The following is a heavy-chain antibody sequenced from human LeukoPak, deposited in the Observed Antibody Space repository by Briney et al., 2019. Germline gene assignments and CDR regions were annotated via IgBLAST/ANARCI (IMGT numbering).Heavy chain of an antibody. CDR1: GFTFSSYA. D-gene: IGHD3-16*02. V-gene: IGHV3-23*01. J-gene: IGHJ4*02. CDR2: ISGSGGST. CDR3: AKVAVWGSYRFDY. Sequence: GGSLRLSCAASGFTFSSYAMSWVRQAPRQGLEWVSAISGSGGSTYYADSVKGRFTISRDNSKNTLYLQMNSLRAEDTAVYYCAKVAVWGSYRFDYWGQGTLVTVSS.